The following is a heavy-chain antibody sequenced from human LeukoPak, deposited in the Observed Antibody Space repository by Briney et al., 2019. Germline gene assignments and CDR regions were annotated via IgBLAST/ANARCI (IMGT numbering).Heavy chain of an antibody. CDR2: IIPILGIA. CDR1: GYTFTGYY. Sequence: ASVKVSCKASGYTFTGYYMHWVRQAPGQGLEWMGRIIPILGIANYAQKFQGRVTITADKSTSTAYMELSSLRSEDTAVYYCAREGYGSGRGFDYWGQGTLVTVSS. V-gene: IGHV1-69*04. CDR3: AREGYGSGRGFDY. J-gene: IGHJ4*02. D-gene: IGHD3-10*01.